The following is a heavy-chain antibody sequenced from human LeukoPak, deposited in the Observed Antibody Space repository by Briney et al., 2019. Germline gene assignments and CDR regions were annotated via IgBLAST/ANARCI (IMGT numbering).Heavy chain of an antibody. D-gene: IGHD3-22*01. Sequence: GGSLRLSCAASGLTFSDYHMSWIRQAPGKGLEWVSHISDNGRTKYYANSVQGRFTVSRDNAKNSLYLQMNSLRADDTAVYYCARPYDTRGYFPDYWGQGTLVTVSS. CDR2: ISDNGRTK. CDR1: GLTFSDYH. J-gene: IGHJ4*02. CDR3: ARPYDTRGYFPDY. V-gene: IGHV3-11*04.